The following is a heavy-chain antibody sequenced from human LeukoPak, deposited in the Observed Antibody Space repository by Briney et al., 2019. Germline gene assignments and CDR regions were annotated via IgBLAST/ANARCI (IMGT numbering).Heavy chain of an antibody. J-gene: IGHJ6*03. CDR3: ARGEKTYYYYYYMDV. CDR2: INPNSGGT. CDR1: GYTFTSYY. V-gene: IGHV1-2*02. Sequence: ASVKVSCKASGYTFTSYYMHWVRQAPGQGLEWMGWINPNSGGTNYAQKFQGRVTMTRDTSISTAYMELSRLRSDDTAVYYCARGEKTYYYYYYMDVWGKGTTVTVSS.